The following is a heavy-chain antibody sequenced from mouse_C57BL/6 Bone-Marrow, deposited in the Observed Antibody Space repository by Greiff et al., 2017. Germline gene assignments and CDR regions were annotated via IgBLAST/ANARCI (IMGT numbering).Heavy chain of an antibody. D-gene: IGHD2-1*01. Sequence: VQLQQPGAELVKPGASVKLSCKASGYTFTSYWMHWVKQRPGQGLEWIGMIHPNSGSTNYNEKFKSKATLTVDKPSSTAYMQLSSLTSEDSAVYYCARSPSGNYGSYYFDYWGQGTTLTVSS. J-gene: IGHJ2*01. CDR1: GYTFTSYW. V-gene: IGHV1-64*01. CDR2: IHPNSGST. CDR3: ARSPSGNYGSYYFDY.